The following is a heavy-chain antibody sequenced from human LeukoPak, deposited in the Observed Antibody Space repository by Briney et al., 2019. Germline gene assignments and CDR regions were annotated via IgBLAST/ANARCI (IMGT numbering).Heavy chain of an antibody. CDR1: GGSISSGGYY. D-gene: IGHD2-2*01. V-gene: IGHV4-31*03. CDR3: ARDPYHLYCSSTSCYESD. CDR2: IYYSGST. J-gene: IGHJ4*02. Sequence: SETLSLTCTVSGGSISSGGYYWSWIRQHPGKGLEWIGYIYYSGSTYYNPSLKSRVTISVDTSKNQFSLKLSSVTAADTAVYYCARDPYHLYCSSTSCYESDWGQGTLVTVSS.